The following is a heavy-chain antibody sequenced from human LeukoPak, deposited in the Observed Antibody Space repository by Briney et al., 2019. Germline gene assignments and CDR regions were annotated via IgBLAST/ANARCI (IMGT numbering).Heavy chain of an antibody. Sequence: GKSLRLSCAAAGFTFSGYAMHWVRKAPGKGLEWVAVISYGGNKEAYADSVKGRFTISRDNSKNTQYLQMNSLRAEDTAVYYCARGGSYSFVPFDYWGQGTLVT. J-gene: IGHJ4*02. CDR3: ARGGSYSFVPFDY. CDR2: ISYGGNKE. CDR1: GFTFSGYA. V-gene: IGHV3-30-3*01. D-gene: IGHD1-26*01.